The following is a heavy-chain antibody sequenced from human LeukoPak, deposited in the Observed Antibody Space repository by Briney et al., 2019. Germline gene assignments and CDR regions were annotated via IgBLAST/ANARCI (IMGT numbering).Heavy chain of an antibody. J-gene: IGHJ5*01. CDR3: VKDSGYYDTSGKGWFDF. Sequence: GGSLRLSCAASGFTFSSYSMNWVRQAPGKGLEWVSYISSSSSTIYYADSVKGRFTISRDNAKNSLYLQMNSLRAEDTAVYYCVKDSGYYDTSGKGWFDFWGQGTLVTVSS. CDR2: ISSSSSTI. CDR1: GFTFSSYS. D-gene: IGHD3-22*01. V-gene: IGHV3-48*04.